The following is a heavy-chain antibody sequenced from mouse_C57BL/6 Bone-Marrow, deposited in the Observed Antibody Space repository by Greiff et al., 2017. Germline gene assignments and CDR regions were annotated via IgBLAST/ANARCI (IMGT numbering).Heavy chain of an antibody. D-gene: IGHD2-1*01. CDR1: GFTFSNYW. CDR3: THGKGYFDV. Sequence: EVKVEESGGGLVQPGGSMKLSCVASGFTFSNYWMNWVRQSPEKGLEWVAQIRLKSDNYATHYAESVKGRFTISRDDSKSSVYLQMNNLRAEDTGIYYCTHGKGYFDVWGTGTTVTVSS. V-gene: IGHV6-3*01. CDR2: IRLKSDNYAT. J-gene: IGHJ1*03.